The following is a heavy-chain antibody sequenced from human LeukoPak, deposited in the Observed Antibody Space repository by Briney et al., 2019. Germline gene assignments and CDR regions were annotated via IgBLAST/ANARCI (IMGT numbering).Heavy chain of an antibody. J-gene: IGHJ4*02. CDR1: GYTFTGYY. Sequence: ASVKVSFKASGYTFTGYYMHWVRQAPGQGLEWMGWINPNSGGTNYAQKFQGRVTMTRDTSISTAYMELSRLRSDDTAVYYCARDNPYSSSFDYWGQGTLATVSS. V-gene: IGHV1-2*02. D-gene: IGHD6-6*01. CDR2: INPNSGGT. CDR3: ARDNPYSSSFDY.